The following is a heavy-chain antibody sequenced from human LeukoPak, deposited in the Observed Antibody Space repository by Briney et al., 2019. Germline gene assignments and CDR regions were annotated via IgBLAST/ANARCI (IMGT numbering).Heavy chain of an antibody. CDR3: ARTKPTVTTVGYWFDP. CDR1: GGSISSASYY. Sequence: SETLSLTCTVSGGSISSASYYWSWIRQPAGKGLEWIGRIYTSGSTNYNPSLKSRVTISVDTSKNQFSLKLSSVTAADTAVYYCARTKPTVTTVGYWFDPWGQGTLLTVSS. J-gene: IGHJ5*02. V-gene: IGHV4-61*02. CDR2: IYTSGST. D-gene: IGHD4-17*01.